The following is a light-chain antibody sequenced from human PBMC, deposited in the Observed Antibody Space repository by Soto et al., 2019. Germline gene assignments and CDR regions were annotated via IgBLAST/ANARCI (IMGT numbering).Light chain of an antibody. Sequence: EIVLTQSPGTLSLSPGERATLSCRASQSVISTYLAWYQQKPGQAPRLLIYGASSRTTGIPDRFSGSGSGTDFTLTISRLEPEDFAVYYCQQYVSSPWTFGQGTKVEI. CDR2: GAS. CDR3: QQYVSSPWT. J-gene: IGKJ1*01. V-gene: IGKV3-20*01. CDR1: QSVISTY.